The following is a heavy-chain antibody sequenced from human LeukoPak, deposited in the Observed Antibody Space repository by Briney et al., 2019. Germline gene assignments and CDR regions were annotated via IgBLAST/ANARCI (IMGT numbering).Heavy chain of an antibody. Sequence: GGSLRLSCAASGFTFSSYGMHWVRQAPGKGLEWVAVIWYDGSNKYYADSVKGRFTISRDNSKNTLYLQMNSLGAGDTAVYYCAKASKSHDYWGQGTLVTVSS. J-gene: IGHJ4*02. V-gene: IGHV3-30*02. CDR1: GFTFSSYG. CDR3: AKASKSHDY. CDR2: IWYDGSNK. D-gene: IGHD4-11*01.